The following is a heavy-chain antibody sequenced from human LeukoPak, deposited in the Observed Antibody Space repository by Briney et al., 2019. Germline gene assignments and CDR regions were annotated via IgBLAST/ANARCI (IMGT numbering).Heavy chain of an antibody. V-gene: IGHV4-59*11. Sequence: SETLSLTCTVSGGSISSHYWSWIRQPPGKGLEGIGYIYYSGNTNYNPSLKSRVTISVDTSKTQFSLKLNSVTAADTAVYYCAREGSVTTIFGVVNWFDPWGQGTLVTVSS. J-gene: IGHJ5*02. CDR1: GGSISSHY. D-gene: IGHD3-3*01. CDR3: AREGSVTTIFGVVNWFDP. CDR2: IYYSGNT.